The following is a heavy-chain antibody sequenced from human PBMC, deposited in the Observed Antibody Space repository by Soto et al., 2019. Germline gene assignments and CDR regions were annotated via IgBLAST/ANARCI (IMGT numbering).Heavy chain of an antibody. V-gene: IGHV3-48*02. CDR3: ARDRTALDYYDSYKDAFDI. Sequence: EVQLVESGGGLVQPGGSLRLSCAASGFTFSSYSMNWVRQAPGKGLEWVSYISSSSSTIYYADSVKGRFTISRDNAKNSLYLQMNSLRDEDTAVYYCARDRTALDYYDSYKDAFDIRGQGTMVTVSS. CDR2: ISSSSSTI. D-gene: IGHD3-22*01. CDR1: GFTFSSYS. J-gene: IGHJ3*02.